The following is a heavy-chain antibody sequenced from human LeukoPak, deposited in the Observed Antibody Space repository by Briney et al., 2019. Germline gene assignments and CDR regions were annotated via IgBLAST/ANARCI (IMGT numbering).Heavy chain of an antibody. CDR2: IYSGGST. V-gene: IGHV3-66*01. J-gene: IGHJ4*02. Sequence: GGSLRLSCAASGFTVSSNYMSWVRQAPGKGLEWVSVIYSGGSTYYADSVKGRFTISRDNSKNTLYLQMNSLRAEDTAVYYCARDPPSAYTSPRFYFDYWGQGTLVTVSS. CDR3: ARDPPSAYTSPRFYFDY. CDR1: GFTVSSNY. D-gene: IGHD3-16*01.